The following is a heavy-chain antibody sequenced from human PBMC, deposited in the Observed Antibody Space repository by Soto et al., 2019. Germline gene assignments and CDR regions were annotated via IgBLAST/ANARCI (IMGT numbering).Heavy chain of an antibody. J-gene: IGHJ4*02. CDR3: ARERGGSAGYTLDN. CDR2: IYYSGST. D-gene: IGHD2-15*01. CDR1: GGSISSYY. Sequence: SETLSLTCTVSGGSISSYYWSWIRQPPGKGLEWIGYIYYSGSTNYNPSLKSRVTISVDTSKNQFSLKLSSVTAADTAVYYCARERGGSAGYTLDNWGQAILVTV. V-gene: IGHV4-59*01.